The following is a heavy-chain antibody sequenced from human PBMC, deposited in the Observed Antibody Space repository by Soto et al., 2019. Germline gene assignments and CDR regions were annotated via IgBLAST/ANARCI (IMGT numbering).Heavy chain of an antibody. D-gene: IGHD3-16*01. CDR2: VNPDESTT. J-gene: IGHJ6*03. V-gene: IGHV3-74*01. Sequence: EVQLVESGGGLVQPGGSLRLSCAASGFTFTNYWMHWVRQAPGKGLVWVSRVNPDESTTNYADSVKGRFTISRDNAKNTLYLQLNDLRVEDTAVFYCVRGARLYYYMDVWGKGTTVTVYS. CDR3: VRGARLYYYMDV. CDR1: GFTFTNYW.